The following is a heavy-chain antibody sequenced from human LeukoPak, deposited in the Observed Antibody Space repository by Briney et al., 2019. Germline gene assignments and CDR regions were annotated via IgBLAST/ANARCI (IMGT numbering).Heavy chain of an antibody. D-gene: IGHD6-19*01. CDR1: GYSINFGHL. CDR2: LNHSGRT. V-gene: IGHV4-38-2*02. J-gene: IGHJ5*02. CDR3: ARESSAVAHSMIRDWLDP. Sequence: SETLSLTCDVSGYSINFGHLWGWIRQPPGTGLEWIASLNHSGRTYYTPSLKSRVTRSVDTVKSQFSRKVTSVTAEDTAMYFCARESSAVAHSMIRDWLDPWGQGTLVIVSS.